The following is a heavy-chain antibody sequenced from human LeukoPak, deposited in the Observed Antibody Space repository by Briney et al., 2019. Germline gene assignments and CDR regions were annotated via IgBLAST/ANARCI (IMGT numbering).Heavy chain of an antibody. D-gene: IGHD2-2*01. CDR3: ARDSSTSSLADP. CDR1: GYTFTRYY. Sequence: SVKVSCKASGYTFTRYYMHWVRQAPGQGLEWMGIIHPSSGSASYAQKFEGRVTLTRDTSTSTVYMELISLRSEDTAVYYCARDSSTSSLADPWGQGTLDTVSS. V-gene: IGHV1-46*01. CDR2: IHPSSGSA. J-gene: IGHJ5*02.